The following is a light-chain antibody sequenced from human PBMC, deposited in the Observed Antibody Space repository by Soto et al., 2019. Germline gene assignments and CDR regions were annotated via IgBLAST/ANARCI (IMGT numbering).Light chain of an antibody. V-gene: IGKV3-20*01. J-gene: IGKJ1*01. CDR1: QSVTSRY. Sequence: IVLTQSPGTLSLSPWERATLSCRASQSVTSRYLAWYQQRPGQAPRLLIYGASSRATGIPDRFSGSGSGTDFTLTISRLEPEDFAVYYRQQYGSSPPWTFGQGTKVDIK. CDR3: QQYGSSPPWT. CDR2: GAS.